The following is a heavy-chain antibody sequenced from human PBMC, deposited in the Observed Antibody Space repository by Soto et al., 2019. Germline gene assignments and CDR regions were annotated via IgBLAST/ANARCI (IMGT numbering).Heavy chain of an antibody. J-gene: IGHJ4*02. CDR3: ARSVEGHFDY. D-gene: IGHD6-19*01. CDR1: GFTFRIYS. V-gene: IGHV3-48*02. CDR2: MTSDTKTI. Sequence: GGSLSLSCAASGFTFRIYSMNWVRQAPGKGLEWISYMTSDTKTIKYADSVKGRFTITRDNDKNSVYLQMTSLRDEDTAVYYCARSVEGHFDYWGQGTLVTVSS.